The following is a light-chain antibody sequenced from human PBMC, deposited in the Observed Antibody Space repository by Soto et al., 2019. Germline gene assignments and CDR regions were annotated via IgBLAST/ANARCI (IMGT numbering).Light chain of an antibody. J-gene: IGLJ2*01. Sequence: QSALTQPRSVSGSPGQSITISCTGTSSDVGRYNYVSWYQQHPGKAPKLIIFDVTKRPSGVPDRFSGSKSGNTASLTISGLQSEDEADYYCCSYFGGFGGGTKLTVL. CDR2: DVT. CDR1: SSDVGRYNY. CDR3: CSYFGG. V-gene: IGLV2-11*01.